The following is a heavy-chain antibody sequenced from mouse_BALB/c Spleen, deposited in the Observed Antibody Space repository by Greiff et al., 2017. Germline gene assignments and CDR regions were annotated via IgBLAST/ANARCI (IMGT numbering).Heavy chain of an antibody. Sequence: VQLQESGAELVRPGTSVKISCKASGYTFTNYWLGWVKQRPGHGLEWIGDIYPGGGYTNYNEKFKGKATLTADTSSSTAYMQLSSLTSEDSAVYFCARSSYYGSSYAWFAYWGQGTLVTVSA. CDR3: ARSSYYGSSYAWFAY. V-gene: IGHV1-63*02. CDR2: IYPGGGYT. CDR1: GYTFTNYW. J-gene: IGHJ3*01. D-gene: IGHD1-1*01.